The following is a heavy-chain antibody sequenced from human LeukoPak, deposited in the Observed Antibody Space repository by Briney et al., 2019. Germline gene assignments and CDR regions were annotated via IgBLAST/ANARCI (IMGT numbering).Heavy chain of an antibody. Sequence: TGGSLRLSCGASGFTFSTYPMHWVRQAPGKGLEWVAAISKEGSNKYYADSVKGRYTISRDSSKNMLYLEMNSLSGGDTAVYYCVKRGSDGGPYFFDYWGQGTLVTVSS. CDR1: GFTFSTYP. CDR3: VKRGSDGGPYFFDY. V-gene: IGHV3-30*18. J-gene: IGHJ4*02. D-gene: IGHD3-3*01. CDR2: ISKEGSNK.